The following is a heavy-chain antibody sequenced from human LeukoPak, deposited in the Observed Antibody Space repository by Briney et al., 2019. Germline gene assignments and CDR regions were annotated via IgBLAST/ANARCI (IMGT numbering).Heavy chain of an antibody. V-gene: IGHV3-30*02. J-gene: IGHJ6*03. CDR3: AKAGPIFRGSHDYYMDV. Sequence: GGSLRLSCAASGFSFSSYGMYWVRQASGKGLEWVAFIRYDGSNKYYADSVKGRFTISRDNSKNTLYLQMNSLRNEDTAVYYCAKAGPIFRGSHDYYMDVWGKGTTVTVSS. D-gene: IGHD3-3*01. CDR1: GFSFSSYG. CDR2: IRYDGSNK.